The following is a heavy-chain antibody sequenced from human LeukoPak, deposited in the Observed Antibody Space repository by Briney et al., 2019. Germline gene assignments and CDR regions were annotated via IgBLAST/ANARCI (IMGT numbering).Heavy chain of an antibody. D-gene: IGHD2-15*01. Sequence: GSSVKVSCKASGGTFSSYAISWVRQAPGQGLEWMGGIIPIFGTANYAQKFQGRVTITADKSTSTAYMELSSLRSEDTAVYYCARAPIVVVVAATPSTGMGWFDPWGQGTLVTVSS. J-gene: IGHJ5*02. CDR3: ARAPIVVVVAATPSTGMGWFDP. CDR2: IIPIFGTA. CDR1: GGTFSSYA. V-gene: IGHV1-69*06.